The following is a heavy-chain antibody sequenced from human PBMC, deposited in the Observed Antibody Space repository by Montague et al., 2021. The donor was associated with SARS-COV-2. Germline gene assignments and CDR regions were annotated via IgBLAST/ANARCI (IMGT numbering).Heavy chain of an antibody. CDR2: VYYNGDT. V-gene: IGHV4-59*08. CDR1: GGSISSHY. CDR3: ARGWAIDP. Sequence: SETLSLTCTVSGGSISSHYWNWIRQSPGKGPEWIGYVYYNGDTKYKPSLQSRVTISIDTSENQFSLRLNSATAADTAVYFCARGWAIDPWGQGRLVTVSS. J-gene: IGHJ3*01. D-gene: IGHD6-19*01.